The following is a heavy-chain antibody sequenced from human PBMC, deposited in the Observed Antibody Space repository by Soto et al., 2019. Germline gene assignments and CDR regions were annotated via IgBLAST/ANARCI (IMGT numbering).Heavy chain of an antibody. Sequence: SETLCLTCTVSGGSISSGDYYWSWIRQPPGKGLEWIGYIYYSGSTYYNPSLKSRVTISVDTSKNQFSLKLSSVTAADTAVYYCACIFSGGYGYGFYYYGMDVWGQGTTVTVSS. V-gene: IGHV4-30-4*01. CDR1: GGSISSGDYY. CDR3: ACIFSGGYGYGFYYYGMDV. D-gene: IGHD5-18*01. J-gene: IGHJ6*02. CDR2: IYYSGST.